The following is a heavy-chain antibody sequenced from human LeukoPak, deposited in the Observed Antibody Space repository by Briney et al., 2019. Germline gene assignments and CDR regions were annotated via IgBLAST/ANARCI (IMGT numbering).Heavy chain of an antibody. CDR2: INHSGST. J-gene: IGHJ4*02. CDR1: GGSFSGYY. D-gene: IGHD5-12*01. CDR3: ARGWVYSGYLFDY. V-gene: IGHV4-34*01. Sequence: SETLSLTCAVYGGSFSGYYWSWIRQPPGKGPEWIGEINHSGSTNYNPSLKSRVTISVDTSKNQFSLKLSSVTAADTAVYYCARGWVYSGYLFDYWGQGTLVTVSS.